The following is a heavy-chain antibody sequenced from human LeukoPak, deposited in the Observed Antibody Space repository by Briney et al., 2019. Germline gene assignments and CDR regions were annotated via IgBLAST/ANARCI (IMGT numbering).Heavy chain of an antibody. CDR3: ARDLGDTVTTHY. D-gene: IGHD4-17*01. V-gene: IGHV3-74*01. CDR1: GFTFNNYW. Sequence: GGSLRLSCAASGFTFNNYWMHWVRQAPGKGLVWVSRIKTDGSVTNYADSVKGRFTISRDNAKNTLYLQMYSLRAEDTAVYYCARDLGDTVTTHYWGQGTLVTVSS. CDR2: IKTDGSVT. J-gene: IGHJ4*02.